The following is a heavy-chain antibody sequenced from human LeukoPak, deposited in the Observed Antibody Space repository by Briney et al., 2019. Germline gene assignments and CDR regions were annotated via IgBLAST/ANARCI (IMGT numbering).Heavy chain of an antibody. V-gene: IGHV3-11*01. CDR3: ARPMTTVTTGGAFDI. Sequence: GGSLRLSCAASGFTFSDYYMSWIRQAPGKGLEWVSYISSSGSTIYYADSVKGRFTISGDNAKNSLYLQMNSLRAEDTAVYYCARPMTTVTTGGAFDIWGQGTMVTVSS. D-gene: IGHD4-11*01. CDR2: ISSSGSTI. CDR1: GFTFSDYY. J-gene: IGHJ3*02.